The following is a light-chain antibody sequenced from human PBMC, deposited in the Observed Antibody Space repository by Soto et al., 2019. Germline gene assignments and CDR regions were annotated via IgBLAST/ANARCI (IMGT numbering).Light chain of an antibody. Sequence: QSVLTQPASVSGSPGQSITISCTGTSTDVGLYNYVSWYQQHPGKAPKLMIYEVSNRPSGVSHRFSGSKSGNTASLTISGLQAEDEADYYCTSYTTSSTYVFGTGTKVTV. CDR3: TSYTTSSTYV. CDR2: EVS. CDR1: STDVGLYNY. J-gene: IGLJ1*01. V-gene: IGLV2-14*01.